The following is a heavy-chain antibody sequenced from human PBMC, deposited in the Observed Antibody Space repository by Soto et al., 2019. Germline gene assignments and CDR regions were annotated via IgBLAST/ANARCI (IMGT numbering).Heavy chain of an antibody. J-gene: IGHJ4*01. Sequence: EVQLVESGGGLIQPGGSLRLSCAVSGFTVSNNYMSWVRQAPGKGLEGVSVIYSGGYTAYGDSVKGRFTISRDNSKNSLYLQMDSLRAEDTAVYYCARDSGYGSGSSVNHYLDCWGRGTLVTVSS. V-gene: IGHV3-53*01. CDR2: IYSGGYT. CDR3: ARDSGYGSGSSVNHYLDC. D-gene: IGHD3-10*01. CDR1: GFTVSNNY.